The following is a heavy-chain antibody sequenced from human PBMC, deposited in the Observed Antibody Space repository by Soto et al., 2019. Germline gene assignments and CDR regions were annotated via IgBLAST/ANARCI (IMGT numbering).Heavy chain of an antibody. Sequence: QVQLVQSGAEVRKPGASVKLSCQASGYTFTHYYIHWVRQAPGQGLEWLGIINPDTGTTSYAHTFQGRVTLTTDTSASTVYVELSGLAAEDTAVYYCASCPIYGGDSYFAYWGQGTLVTVSS. CDR2: INPDTGTT. CDR1: GYTFTHYY. CDR3: ASCPIYGGDSYFAY. J-gene: IGHJ4*02. D-gene: IGHD2-21*01. V-gene: IGHV1-46*01.